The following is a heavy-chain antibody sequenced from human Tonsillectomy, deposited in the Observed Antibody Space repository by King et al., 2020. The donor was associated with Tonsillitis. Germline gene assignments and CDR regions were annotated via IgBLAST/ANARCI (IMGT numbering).Heavy chain of an antibody. CDR2: IYYSGST. Sequence: VQLQESGPGLVKPSQTLSLTCTVSGGSISSGDYYWSWIRQPPGKGLEWIGYIYYSGSTYYNPSLKSRLIISVDTSKNQFSLKLSSVTAADAAVYYCARNTLSMEDTFTTMAAYFDYRGQGTLVTVSS. D-gene: IGHD5-18*01. V-gene: IGHV4-30-4*01. J-gene: IGHJ4*02. CDR1: GGSISSGDYY. CDR3: ARNTLSMEDTFTTMAAYFDY.